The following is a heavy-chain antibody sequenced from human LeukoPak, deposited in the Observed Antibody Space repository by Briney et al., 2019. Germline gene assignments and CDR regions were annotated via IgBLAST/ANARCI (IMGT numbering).Heavy chain of an antibody. Sequence: PGGSLRLSCAASGFTFSDYXMXXXRQAPGKXXXXXXXISSSSSNINYAASVRGRFTSSRDNAKNSLYRQMNSLRAEDAAVYYCARPHSSVYVQFGMDVWGPGTTVTVSS. CDR2: ISSSSSNI. CDR1: GFTFSDYX. D-gene: IGHD5/OR15-5a*01. J-gene: IGHJ6*02. CDR3: ARPHSSVYVQFGMDV. V-gene: IGHV3-11*06.